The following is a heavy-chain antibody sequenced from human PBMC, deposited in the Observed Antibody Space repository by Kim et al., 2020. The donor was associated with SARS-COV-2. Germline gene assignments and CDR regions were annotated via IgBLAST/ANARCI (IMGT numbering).Heavy chain of an antibody. J-gene: IGHJ5*02. D-gene: IGHD3-10*01. V-gene: IGHV1-46*01. Sequence: NVQSRVTMTRDTSTSTVYIELNSLRSADTAVYYCAGDKGGVFPLNWFDPWGQGTLVTVSS. CDR3: AGDKGGVFPLNWFDP.